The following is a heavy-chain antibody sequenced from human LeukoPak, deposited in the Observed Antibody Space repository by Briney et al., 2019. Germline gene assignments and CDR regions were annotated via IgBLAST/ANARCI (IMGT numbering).Heavy chain of an antibody. Sequence: PSETLSLTCTVSGGSISSYYWSWIRQPPGKGLEWIGYIYYSGSTNYNPSLKSRVTISVDTSKNQFSLKLSSVTAADTAVYYCARGVIAVAGTVLDYWGQGTLVTVSS. V-gene: IGHV4-59*01. CDR1: GGSISSYY. CDR2: IYYSGST. CDR3: ARGVIAVAGTVLDY. D-gene: IGHD6-19*01. J-gene: IGHJ4*02.